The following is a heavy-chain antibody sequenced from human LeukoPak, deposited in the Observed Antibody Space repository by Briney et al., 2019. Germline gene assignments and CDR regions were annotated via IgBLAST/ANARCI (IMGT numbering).Heavy chain of an antibody. CDR2: INHSGST. V-gene: IGHV4-34*01. CDR1: GGSFSGYY. J-gene: IGHJ1*01. Sequence: PSETLSLTCAVYGGSFSGYYWSWIRQPPGKGLEWIGEINHSGSTNYNPSLKSRVTISVDTSKNQFSLKLSSVTAADTAVYYCARGVRYCSSTSCYQYFQHWGQGTLDTVSS. D-gene: IGHD2-2*01. CDR3: ARGVRYCSSTSCYQYFQH.